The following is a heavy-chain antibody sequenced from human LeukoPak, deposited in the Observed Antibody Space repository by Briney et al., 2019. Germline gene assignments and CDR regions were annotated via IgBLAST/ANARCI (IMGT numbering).Heavy chain of an antibody. V-gene: IGHV4-39*01. CDR2: IFYSGST. D-gene: IGHD3-10*01. CDR1: GGSISSSSYY. J-gene: IGHJ4*02. CDR3: ARHDYYYGSGSADC. Sequence: SEXXSLTCTVPGGSISSSSYYWGWVRQPPGKGLEWIGTIFYSGSTYYNPSLKSRVTISVDTSKNQFSLKLNSVTAADTAVYYCARHDYYYGSGSADCWGQGILVTVSS.